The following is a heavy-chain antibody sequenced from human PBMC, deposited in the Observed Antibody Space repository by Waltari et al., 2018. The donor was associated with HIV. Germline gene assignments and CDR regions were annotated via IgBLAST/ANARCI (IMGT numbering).Heavy chain of an antibody. CDR3: ARGPQTTYYSDSSGYRGAFDV. V-gene: IGHV4-4*07. D-gene: IGHD3-22*01. J-gene: IGHJ3*01. Sequence: QVQLQESGPGLVQPSETLSLTCTVPGGPLSSYYWTWIRQRAGKGLEWIGRIYTSGTTNSNPSLKSRVTMSVDTSKNQFSLKLSSVTAADTAVYYCARGPQTTYYSDSSGYRGAFDVWGQGTMVTVSS. CDR2: IYTSGTT. CDR1: GGPLSSYY.